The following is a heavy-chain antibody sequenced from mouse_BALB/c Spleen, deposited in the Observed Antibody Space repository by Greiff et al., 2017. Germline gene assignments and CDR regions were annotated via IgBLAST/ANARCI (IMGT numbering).Heavy chain of an antibody. J-gene: IGHJ1*01. D-gene: IGHD2-4*01. V-gene: IGHV1S81*02. Sequence: VQLQESGAELVKPGASVKLSCKASGYTFTSYWMPWVKQRPGQGLEWIGEINPSNGRTNYNEKFKSKATLTVDKSSSTAYMQLSSLTSEDSAVYYCARSYYDYWYFDVWGAGTTVTVSS. CDR1: GYTFTSYW. CDR3: ARSYYDYWYFDV. CDR2: INPSNGRT.